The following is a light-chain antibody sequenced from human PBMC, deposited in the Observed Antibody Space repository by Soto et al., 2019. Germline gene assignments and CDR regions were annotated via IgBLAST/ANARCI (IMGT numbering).Light chain of an antibody. V-gene: IGLV2-14*02. CDR3: SSYTSSSTRV. J-gene: IGLJ1*01. CDR2: EVS. Sequence: QSVLTQPAAVSGSPGQSITISCTGASSDVGSYNLVSWYQQHPGKAPKLMIYEVSKRPSGVSNRFSGSKSVNTATLTISGLQAEDEADYYCSSYTSSSTRVFGTGTKVTVL. CDR1: SSDVGSYNL.